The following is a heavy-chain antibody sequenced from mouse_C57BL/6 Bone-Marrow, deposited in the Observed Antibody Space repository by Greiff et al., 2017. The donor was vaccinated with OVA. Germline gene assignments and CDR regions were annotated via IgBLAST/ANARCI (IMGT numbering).Heavy chain of an antibody. CDR3: AREDYYGSRAWFAY. Sequence: EVQLQQSGPELVKPGASVKISCKASGYTFTDYYMNWVKQSHGKSLEWIGDINPNNGGTSYNQKVKGKATLTVDKSSSPAYMELRSLTSEYSSVYYCAREDYYGSRAWFAYWGQGTLVTVSA. CDR2: INPNNGGT. D-gene: IGHD1-1*01. CDR1: GYTFTDYY. V-gene: IGHV1-26*01. J-gene: IGHJ3*01.